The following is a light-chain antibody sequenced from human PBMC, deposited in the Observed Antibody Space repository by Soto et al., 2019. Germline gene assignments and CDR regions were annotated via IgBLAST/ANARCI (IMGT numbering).Light chain of an antibody. J-gene: IGLJ2*01. V-gene: IGLV1-40*01. CDR3: QSYDSSLSGYLV. CDR1: SSNIGAGYD. Sequence: QSVLTQPPSVSGAPGQRVTISCTGSSSNIGAGYDVHWYQQLPGTAPKVLIYGNSNRPSGVPDRFSGSKSGTSASLAITGLQAEDEADYYCQSYDSSLSGYLVFGGGTKLTVL. CDR2: GNS.